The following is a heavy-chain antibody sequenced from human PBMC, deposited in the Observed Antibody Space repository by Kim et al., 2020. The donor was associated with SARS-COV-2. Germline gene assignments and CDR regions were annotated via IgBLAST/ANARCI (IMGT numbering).Heavy chain of an antibody. J-gene: IGHJ3*02. CDR1: GFTFSSYA. CDR2: ISSNGGST. CDR3: VKVRSMIVVRGAFDI. V-gene: IGHV3-64D*06. Sequence: GGSLRLSCSASGFTFSSYAMHWVRQAPGKGLEYVSAISSNGGSTYYADSVKGRFTISRDNSKNTLYLQMSSLRAEDTAVYYCVKVRSMIVVRGAFDIWGQGTMVTVSS. D-gene: IGHD3-22*01.